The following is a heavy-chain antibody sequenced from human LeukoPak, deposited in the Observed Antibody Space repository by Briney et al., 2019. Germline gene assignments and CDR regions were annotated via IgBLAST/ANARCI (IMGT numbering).Heavy chain of an antibody. Sequence: GGSLRLSCAASGFTFSAYAMNWVRQAPGKGLEWVSAISDNGGRTYYADSVKGRFTISRDNSKNRLYLQMNSLRGDDTAVYYCATSRFFWGQGDLVTVSS. CDR1: GFTFSAYA. V-gene: IGHV3-23*01. CDR3: ATSRFF. D-gene: IGHD3-10*01. CDR2: ISDNGGRT. J-gene: IGHJ4*02.